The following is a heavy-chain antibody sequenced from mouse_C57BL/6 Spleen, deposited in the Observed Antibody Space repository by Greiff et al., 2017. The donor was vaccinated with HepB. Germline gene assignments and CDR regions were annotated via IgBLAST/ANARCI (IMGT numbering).Heavy chain of an antibody. J-gene: IGHJ3*01. CDR2: INPENGDT. CDR1: GFNIKDDY. D-gene: IGHD1-1*01. V-gene: IGHV14-4*01. CDR3: TTENLLLRSGAY. Sequence: VQLQQSGAELVKPGASVKLSCTASGFNIKDDYMNWVKQRPEQGLEWIGWINPENGDTEYASKFQGKATITADTSSTTAYLQLSSLTSEDTAVYYCTTENLLLRSGAYWGQGTLVTVSA.